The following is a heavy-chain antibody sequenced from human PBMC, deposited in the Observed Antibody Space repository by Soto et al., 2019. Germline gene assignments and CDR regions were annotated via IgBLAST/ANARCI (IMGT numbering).Heavy chain of an antibody. Sequence: GGSLRLSCAASGFTFSSYAMSWVRQAPGKGLEWVSVISGSGGSTYYADSVKGRFTISRDKSKNTLYLQMNSLRAENTAVYYCAKVHPKIAAVGILDYWGQGTLVTISS. CDR2: ISGSGGST. V-gene: IGHV3-23*01. J-gene: IGHJ4*02. CDR3: AKVHPKIAAVGILDY. CDR1: GFTFSSYA. D-gene: IGHD6-13*01.